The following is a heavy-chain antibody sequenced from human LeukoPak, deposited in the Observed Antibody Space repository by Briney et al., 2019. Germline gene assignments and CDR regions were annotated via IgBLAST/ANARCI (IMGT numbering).Heavy chain of an antibody. J-gene: IGHJ4*02. CDR1: GYTFTSYA. CDR3: AREWGLESSGYYYAY. D-gene: IGHD3-22*01. V-gene: IGHV1-3*01. Sequence: ASVKVSCKASGYTFTSYAMHWVRQAPGQRLEWMGRINAGNGNTKYSQKFQGRVTITRDTSASTAYMELSSLRSEDTAVYYCAREWGLESSGYYYAYWGQGTRVTVSS. CDR2: INAGNGNT.